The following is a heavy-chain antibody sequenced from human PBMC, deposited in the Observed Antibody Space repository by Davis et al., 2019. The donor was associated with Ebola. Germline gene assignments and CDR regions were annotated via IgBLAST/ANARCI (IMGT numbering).Heavy chain of an antibody. CDR1: GYTFTSYY. V-gene: IGHV1-46*01. Sequence: ASVKVSCKASGYTFTSYYMHWVRQAPGQGLEWMGIINPSGGSTSYAQKFQGRVTMTREQSTSTVYMEPSSLRSEDTAVYYCAKAAPHRGGWYADGMDVWGQGTTVTVSS. D-gene: IGHD6-19*01. CDR3: AKAAPHRGGWYADGMDV. CDR2: INPSGGST. J-gene: IGHJ6*02.